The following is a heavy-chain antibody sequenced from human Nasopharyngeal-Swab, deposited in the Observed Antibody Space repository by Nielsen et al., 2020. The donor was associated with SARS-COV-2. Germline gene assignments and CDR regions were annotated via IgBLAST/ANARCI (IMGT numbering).Heavy chain of an antibody. CDR2: IKTDGSSP. CDR1: GFTFSNYW. J-gene: IGHJ4*02. D-gene: IGHD1-1*01. V-gene: IGHV3-74*01. Sequence: GESLKISCVASGFTFSNYWMHWVRQAPWKGLMWVSRIKTDGSSPICADSVKDRFTISRDNAKNTLYLQMNSLRVDDTAVYYCVRETERQGKYYFDYWGQGILATVSS. CDR3: VRETERQGKYYFDY.